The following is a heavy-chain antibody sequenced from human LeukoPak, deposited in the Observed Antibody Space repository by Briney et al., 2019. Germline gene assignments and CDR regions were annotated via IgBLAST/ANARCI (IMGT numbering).Heavy chain of an antibody. D-gene: IGHD4-17*01. CDR2: IYYSGST. Sequence: SETLSLTCSVSGGFISRGDYYWSWIRQPPGKGLEWIGYIYYSGSTYYNSSLKSRVTISVDTSKNQFSLRLSSVTAADTAVYYCARRPAGGGDYRHAFDIWGQGTMVTVSS. V-gene: IGHV4-30-4*01. CDR1: GGFISRGDYY. J-gene: IGHJ3*02. CDR3: ARRPAGGGDYRHAFDI.